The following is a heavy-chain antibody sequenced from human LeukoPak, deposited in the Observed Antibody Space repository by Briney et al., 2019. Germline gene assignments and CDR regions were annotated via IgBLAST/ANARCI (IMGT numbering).Heavy chain of an antibody. Sequence: GGSLRLSCTASGFTFGDYAMSWVRQAPGKGLEWVGFIRSKAYGGTTEYAASVKGRFTISRDDSKSIAYLQMNSLKTEDTAVYYCTRSKAYYYDSSGYSGYWGQRTLVTVSS. CDR3: TRSKAYYYDSSGYSGY. J-gene: IGHJ4*02. CDR2: IRSKAYGGTT. V-gene: IGHV3-49*04. D-gene: IGHD3-22*01. CDR1: GFTFGDYA.